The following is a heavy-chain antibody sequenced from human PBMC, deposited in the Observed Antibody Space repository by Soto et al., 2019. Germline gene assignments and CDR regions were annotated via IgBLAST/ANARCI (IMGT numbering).Heavy chain of an antibody. V-gene: IGHV4-31*03. CDR1: GGSISIGGYY. J-gene: IGHJ6*02. Sequence: PSETLSLTCTVSGGSISIGGYYLSWIRQHPGKGLEWIGYIYYSGSTYYNPSLKSRVTISVDTSKNKFSLKLSSVTAADTAVYYCARGISGVNSPEDVWGQGSTVTVSS. CDR2: IYYSGST. CDR3: ARGISGVNSPEDV. D-gene: IGHD1-20*01.